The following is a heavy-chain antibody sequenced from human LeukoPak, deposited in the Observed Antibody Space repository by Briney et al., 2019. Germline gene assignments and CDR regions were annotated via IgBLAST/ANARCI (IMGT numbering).Heavy chain of an antibody. CDR1: GGTFSSDA. V-gene: IGHV1-69*05. J-gene: IGHJ6*03. Sequence: ASVKVSCKGSGGTFSSDAISWVRQGPGQGLEWMGGIIPIFGTANYAQKFQGRVTITTDESTSTAYMELSSLRSEDTAVYYCARGITGTPSNYYYMDVWGKGTTVTVSS. CDR3: ARGITGTPSNYYYMDV. CDR2: IIPIFGTA. D-gene: IGHD1-20*01.